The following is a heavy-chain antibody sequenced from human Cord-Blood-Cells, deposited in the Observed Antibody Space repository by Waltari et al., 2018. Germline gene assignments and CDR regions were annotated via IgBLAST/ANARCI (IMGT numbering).Heavy chain of an antibody. CDR3: AKFNGRHYYGSGSDAFDI. D-gene: IGHD3-10*01. J-gene: IGHJ3*02. CDR1: GFTFSSYA. V-gene: IGHV3-23*01. Sequence: EVQLLESGGGLVQPGGSLRLSCAASGFTFSSYAMSWVRQAPGKGLEWVSAISGSGGSTYYADSVKGRFTISRDNSKNTLYLQMNSLRAEDTAVYYCAKFNGRHYYGSGSDAFDIWGQGTMVTVSS. CDR2: ISGSGGST.